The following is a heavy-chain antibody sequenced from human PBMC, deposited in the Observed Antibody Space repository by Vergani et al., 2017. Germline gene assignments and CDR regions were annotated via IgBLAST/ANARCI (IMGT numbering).Heavy chain of an antibody. CDR3: ARSGSSSWYGDDY. CDR1: GFTFSSYA. D-gene: IGHD6-13*01. Sequence: EVQLLESGGGLVPPGGSLRLSCAASGFTFSSYAMSWVRQAPGNGLEWVSAIIGSGGSTYYADSVKGRFTISRDNSQNTLYLQMNSLRAEDTAVYYCARSGSSSWYGDDYWGQGTLVTVSS. CDR2: IIGSGGST. V-gene: IGHV3-23*01. J-gene: IGHJ4*02.